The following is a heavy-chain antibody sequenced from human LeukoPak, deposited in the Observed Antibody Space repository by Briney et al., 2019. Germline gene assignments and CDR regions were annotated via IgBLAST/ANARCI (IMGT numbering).Heavy chain of an antibody. CDR2: ISGSNGNT. V-gene: IGHV1-18*01. Sequence: HVASVKVSCKTSGYTFTSYGISWVRQAPGQGLEWMGWISGSNGNTNYEQKLQGRVTMTTDISTSTAYMEPRSLRSDDTAVYYCARDGTGDHFWSLFDYWGQGTLVTVSS. D-gene: IGHD3-3*02. J-gene: IGHJ4*02. CDR3: ARDGTGDHFWSLFDY. CDR1: GYTFTSYG.